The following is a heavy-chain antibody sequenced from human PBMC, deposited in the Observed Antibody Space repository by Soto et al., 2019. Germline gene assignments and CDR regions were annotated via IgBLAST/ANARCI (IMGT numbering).Heavy chain of an antibody. CDR2: ISSNGGST. D-gene: IGHD4-17*01. J-gene: IGHJ3*02. CDR3: VKDIWQGYGGNSGSAFDI. Sequence: GGSLRLSCSASGFTFSSYAMHWVRQAPGKGLEYVSAISSNGGSTYYADSVKGRFTISRDNSKNTLYLQMSSLRAEDTAVYYCVKDIWQGYGGNSGSAFDIWGQGTMVTVSS. V-gene: IGHV3-64D*08. CDR1: GFTFSSYA.